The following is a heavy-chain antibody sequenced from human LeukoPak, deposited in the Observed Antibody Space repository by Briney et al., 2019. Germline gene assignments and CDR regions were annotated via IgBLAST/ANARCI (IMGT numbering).Heavy chain of an antibody. CDR2: ISSGSSYI. CDR1: GFTFSSYS. CDR3: ARDGPKYCANGVCYAPVDP. Sequence: GGSLRLSCAASGFTFSSYSMNWVRQAPGKGLEWVSSISSGSSYIYYADSVKGRFTISRDNGKNSLYLQMNSLRAEDTAVYYCARDGPKYCANGVCYAPVDPWGQGTLVTVSS. D-gene: IGHD2-8*01. J-gene: IGHJ5*02. V-gene: IGHV3-21*01.